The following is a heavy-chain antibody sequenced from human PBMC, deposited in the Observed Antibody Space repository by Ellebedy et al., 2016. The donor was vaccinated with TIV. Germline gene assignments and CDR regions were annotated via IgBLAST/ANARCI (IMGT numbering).Heavy chain of an antibody. J-gene: IGHJ4*02. V-gene: IGHV4-4*07. D-gene: IGHD2-21*01. Sequence: MPSETLSLTCFVPGDSISDYYWSWIRQSAGKRLEWIGRIIGSGRTNYNPSLKSRFTMSLDTSKNQFSLKLTSLTAADTAVYYCGRDGGRLGIGYWGQGALVTVSS. CDR3: GRDGGRLGIGY. CDR1: GDSISDYY. CDR2: IIGSGRT.